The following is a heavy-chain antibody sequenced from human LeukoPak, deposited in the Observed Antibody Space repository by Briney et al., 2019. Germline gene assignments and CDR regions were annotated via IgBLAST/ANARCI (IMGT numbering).Heavy chain of an antibody. V-gene: IGHV3-21*01. CDR1: GFTFSSYS. Sequence: GGSLRLSCAASGFTFSSYSMNWVRQAPGKGLEWVSSISSSSSYIYYADSVKGRFTISRDNAKNSLYLQMNSLRAEDTAVYYCASDRYYYDSSGYYWNYYYGMDVWGQGTTVTVSS. D-gene: IGHD3-22*01. J-gene: IGHJ6*02. CDR2: ISSSSSYI. CDR3: ASDRYYYDSSGYYWNYYYGMDV.